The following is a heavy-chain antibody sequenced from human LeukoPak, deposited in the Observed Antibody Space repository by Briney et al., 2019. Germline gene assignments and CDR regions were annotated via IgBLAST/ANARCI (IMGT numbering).Heavy chain of an antibody. V-gene: IGHV3-66*01. CDR3: ARNTMVRGDWFDP. CDR1: GFTVSSNY. CDR2: IYSGGST. Sequence: GGSLRLSCAASGFTVSSNYMSWVRQAPGKGLEWVSVIYSGGSTYYADSVKGRFTISRDNSKNTLYLQMKSLRAEDTAVYYCARNTMVRGDWFDPWGQGTLVTVSS. J-gene: IGHJ5*02. D-gene: IGHD3-10*01.